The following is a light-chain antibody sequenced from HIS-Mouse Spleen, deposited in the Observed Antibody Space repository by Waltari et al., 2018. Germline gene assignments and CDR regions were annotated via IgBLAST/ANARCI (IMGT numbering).Light chain of an antibody. J-gene: IGLJ2*01. Sequence: SYELTQPPSVSVSPGQTASITCSGDTLGDKYACGYQQKPGHSPVLVIYQDRKRPSGIPERFSGSNSGNTATLTISGTQAMDEADYYCQAWDSSTVVFGGGTKLTVL. V-gene: IGLV3-1*01. CDR1: TLGDKY. CDR3: QAWDSSTVV. CDR2: QDR.